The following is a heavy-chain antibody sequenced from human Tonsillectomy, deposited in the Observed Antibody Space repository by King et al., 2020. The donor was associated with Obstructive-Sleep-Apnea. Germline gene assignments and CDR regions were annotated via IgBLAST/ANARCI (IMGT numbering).Heavy chain of an antibody. CDR3: AADREKSQGGY. Sequence: VQLVESGGDSVHPGGSLRLSCAASGFTFSNYWMDWVRQTPGKGLVWVSRISSDGGETTYADSVKGRFTISRDNDRNTLSLQMNSLRAEDTGIYYCAADREKSQGGYWGQGTLVTVSS. D-gene: IGHD1-26*01. CDR1: GFTFSNYW. J-gene: IGHJ4*02. CDR2: ISSDGGET. V-gene: IGHV3-74*03.